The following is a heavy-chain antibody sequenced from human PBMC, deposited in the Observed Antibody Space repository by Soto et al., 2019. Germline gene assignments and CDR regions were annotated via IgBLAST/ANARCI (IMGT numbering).Heavy chain of an antibody. Sequence: EVQLVESGGGLVQPGGSLRLSCAASVFTFSNYWMHWVRQAPGKGLVWVSRINRDGNSTTYADSVKGRYTISRDNANNTLYLQMNSLRAEDTAVYYCARGYGMDVWGQGTTVTVSS. V-gene: IGHV3-74*01. CDR1: VFTFSNYW. J-gene: IGHJ6*02. CDR2: INRDGNST. CDR3: ARGYGMDV.